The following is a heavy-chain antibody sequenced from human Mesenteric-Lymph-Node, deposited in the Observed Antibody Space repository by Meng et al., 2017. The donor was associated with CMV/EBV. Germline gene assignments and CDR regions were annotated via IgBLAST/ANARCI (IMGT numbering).Heavy chain of an antibody. Sequence: GGSLRLSCAASGFTSSSYSMNWVRQAPGKGLEWVSYISSSSSTIYYADSVKGRFTISRDNAKNSLYLQMNSLRAEDTAVYYCARFGYCSSTSCYPFPYYYYGMDVWGQGTTVTVSS. V-gene: IGHV3-48*04. D-gene: IGHD2-2*03. J-gene: IGHJ6*02. CDR2: ISSSSSTI. CDR1: GFTSSSYS. CDR3: ARFGYCSSTSCYPFPYYYYGMDV.